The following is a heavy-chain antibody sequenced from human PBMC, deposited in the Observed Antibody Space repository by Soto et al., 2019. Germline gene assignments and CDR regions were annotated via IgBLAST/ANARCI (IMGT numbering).Heavy chain of an antibody. J-gene: IGHJ6*02. CDR1: GFIFDDYA. V-gene: IGHV3-9*01. CDR2: INWNSGTR. CDR3: AKGYTSGWVDGMDV. D-gene: IGHD6-19*01. Sequence: EVQMVESGGGLVEPGRSLRLSCAASGFIFDDYALHWVRQAPGKGLEWVSGINWNSGTRGYADSVKGRFTISRDNAKNSLYLQMNSLRAEDTALYYCAKGYTSGWVDGMDVWGQGTTVIVSS.